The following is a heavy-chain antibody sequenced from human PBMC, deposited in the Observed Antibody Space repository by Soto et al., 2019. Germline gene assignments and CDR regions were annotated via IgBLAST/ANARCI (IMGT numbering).Heavy chain of an antibody. Sequence: GGSLRLSCTTSEFTFSSYAMTWVRQAPGKGLEWVSSISSSSSYTNYADSVKGRFTISRDNAKNSLYLQMNSLRAEDTAVYYCARDAEQQLVHWFDPWGQGTLVTVSS. CDR2: ISSSSSYT. V-gene: IGHV3-11*06. D-gene: IGHD6-13*01. J-gene: IGHJ5*02. CDR3: ARDAEQQLVHWFDP. CDR1: EFTFSSYA.